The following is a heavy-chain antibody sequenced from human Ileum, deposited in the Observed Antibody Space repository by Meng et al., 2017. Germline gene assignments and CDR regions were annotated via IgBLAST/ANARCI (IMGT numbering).Heavy chain of an antibody. Sequence: QVQLQQWGAGLLKPSETLSLTCAVYGGSFSGYYWTWIRQPPGKGLEWIGEIRHSGSTNYNPSLKSRVTMAIDTSKIQFSLELSSVTAADAAVYYCARYGGSGSYWHFDPWGRGTLVTVSS. CDR2: IRHSGST. D-gene: IGHD3-10*01. J-gene: IGHJ2*01. CDR1: GGSFSGYY. CDR3: ARYGGSGSYWHFDP. V-gene: IGHV4-34*01.